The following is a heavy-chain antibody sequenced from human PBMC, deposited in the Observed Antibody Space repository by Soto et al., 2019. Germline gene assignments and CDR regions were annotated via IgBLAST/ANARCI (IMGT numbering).Heavy chain of an antibody. J-gene: IGHJ4*02. D-gene: IGHD3-22*01. CDR1: GFTFSSYA. CDR3: ARGPVVVITPYYFDY. CDR2: ISYDGSNK. Sequence: GGSLRLSCAASGFTFSSYAMHWVRQAPGKGLEWVAVISYDGSNKYYADSVKGRFTISRDNSKNTLYLQMNSLRAEDTAVYYCARGPVVVITPYYFDYWCQGTLVTVSS. V-gene: IGHV3-30-3*01.